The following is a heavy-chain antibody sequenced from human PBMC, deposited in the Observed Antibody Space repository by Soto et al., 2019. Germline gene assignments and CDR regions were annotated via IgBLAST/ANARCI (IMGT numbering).Heavy chain of an antibody. J-gene: IGHJ3*02. Sequence: SVKVYCKASGGTFSSYTISWVRQAPGQGLEWMGRIIPILGIANYAQKFQGRVTITADKSTSTAYMELSSLRSEDTAVYYCAGGLREWLLKRDDAFDIWGQGTMVTVSS. V-gene: IGHV1-69*02. CDR3: AGGLREWLLKRDDAFDI. CDR2: IIPILGIA. CDR1: GGTFSSYT. D-gene: IGHD3-3*01.